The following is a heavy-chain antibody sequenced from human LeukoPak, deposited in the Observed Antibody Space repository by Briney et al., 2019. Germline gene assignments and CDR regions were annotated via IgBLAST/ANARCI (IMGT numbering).Heavy chain of an antibody. CDR1: GITFSSYE. Sequence: PGGSLPLSCAASGITFSSYEMNWVRQAPGKGLEWISHITSGGTTIYYADSVKGRFTISRDNAKKSLYLQMNSLRAEDTAVYYCASGFSLDYCGQRTLVTVSS. V-gene: IGHV3-48*03. CDR3: ASGFSLDY. CDR2: ITSGGTTI. J-gene: IGHJ4*02. D-gene: IGHD3-16*01.